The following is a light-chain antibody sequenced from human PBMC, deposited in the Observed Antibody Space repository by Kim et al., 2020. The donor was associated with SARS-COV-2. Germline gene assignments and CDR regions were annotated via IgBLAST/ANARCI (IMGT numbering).Light chain of an antibody. CDR1: SSNIGAGYD. CDR3: QSYDSSLSDSV. Sequence: RVPISCTGGSSNIGAGYDVHWYQQLPGTAPKLLIYDNSNRPSGVPDRFSGSKSGTSASLAITGLQAEDEADYYCQSYDSSLSDSVFGGGTQLTVL. V-gene: IGLV1-40*01. CDR2: DNS. J-gene: IGLJ2*01.